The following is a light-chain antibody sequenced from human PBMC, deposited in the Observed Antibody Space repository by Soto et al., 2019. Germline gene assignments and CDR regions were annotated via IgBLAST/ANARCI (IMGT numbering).Light chain of an antibody. CDR2: GAS. J-gene: IGKJ1*01. CDR1: QSVSNNY. CDR3: QQYGSSGT. V-gene: IGKV3-20*01. Sequence: IVLKQSPATLSLSPGERATLSCLASQSVSNNYLAWYQQKPGQAPRLLIYGASNRATGIPDRFSGSGSGTDFTLTISRLEPEDFAVYYCQQYGSSGTFGQGTNVDIK.